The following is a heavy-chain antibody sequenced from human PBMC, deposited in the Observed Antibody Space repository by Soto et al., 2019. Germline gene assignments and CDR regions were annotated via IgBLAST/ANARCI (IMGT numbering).Heavy chain of an antibody. CDR3: ATGYCSSTSCYTNYYYGMDV. D-gene: IGHD2-2*02. CDR2: IDPSDSYT. Sequence: GASLKISCKGSGYSFTSYWISWVRQMPGKGLEWMGRIDPSDSYTNYSPSFQGHVTISADKSISTAYLQWSSLKASDTAMYYCATGYCSSTSCYTNYYYGMDVWGQGTTVTVSS. CDR1: GYSFTSYW. J-gene: IGHJ6*02. V-gene: IGHV5-10-1*01.